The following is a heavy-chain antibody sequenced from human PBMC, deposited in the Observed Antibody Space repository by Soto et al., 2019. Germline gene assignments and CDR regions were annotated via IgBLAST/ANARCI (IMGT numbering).Heavy chain of an antibody. J-gene: IGHJ3*02. CDR1: GGTFSSYA. CDR3: ARGSSSGWYSLAFDI. CDR2: IIPIFGTA. Sequence: SVKVSCKASGGTFSSYAISWVRQAPGQGLEWMGGIIPIFGTANYAQKFQGRVTITADESTSTAYMELSSLRAEDTAVYYCARGSSSGWYSLAFDIWGQGTMVTVSS. D-gene: IGHD6-19*01. V-gene: IGHV1-69*13.